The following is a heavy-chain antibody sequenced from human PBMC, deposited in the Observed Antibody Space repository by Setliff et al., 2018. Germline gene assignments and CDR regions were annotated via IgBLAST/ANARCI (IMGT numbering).Heavy chain of an antibody. CDR1: GYTFTGYS. J-gene: IGHJ4*02. CDR2: INPNSGGT. V-gene: IGHV1-2*06. Sequence: ASVKVSCKASGYTFTGYSMHWVRQAPGQGLEWMGRINPNSGGTNYAQKFQGRVTMTRDTSISTAYMELSRLRSDDTAMYYCARDTHQWDLLYFDSWGQGTLVTVSS. D-gene: IGHD1-26*01. CDR3: ARDTHQWDLLYFDS.